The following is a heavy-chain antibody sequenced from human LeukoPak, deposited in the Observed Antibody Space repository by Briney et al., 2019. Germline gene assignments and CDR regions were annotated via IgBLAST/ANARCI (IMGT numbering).Heavy chain of an antibody. J-gene: IGHJ6*04. Sequence: SQTLSLTCAISGDSVSSNSAAWNWIRQSPSRGLEWLGRTYYRSKWYHDYAVSVKSRITINPDTSKNQFSLKLSSVTAADTAVYYCARDKTGVVRGATGGRESSYYFYYSMDVWGKGTTVTISS. V-gene: IGHV6-1*01. CDR3: ARDKTGVVRGATGGRESSYYFYYSMDV. CDR2: TYYRSKWYH. D-gene: IGHD3-10*01. CDR1: GDSVSSNSAA.